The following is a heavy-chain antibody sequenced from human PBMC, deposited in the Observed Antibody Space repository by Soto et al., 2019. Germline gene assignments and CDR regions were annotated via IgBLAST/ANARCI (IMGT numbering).Heavy chain of an antibody. V-gene: IGHV3-11*01. CDR1: GFTFSDYY. CDR2: ISSSGSTI. D-gene: IGHD2-2*03. J-gene: IGHJ2*01. Sequence: GGYLRLSCAASGFTFSDYYMSWMRQAPGKGLEWVSYISSSGSTIYYADSVKGRFTISRDNAKNSLYLQMNSLRAEDTAVYYCARMDIVTDWYFDLWGRGTLVTVSS. CDR3: ARMDIVTDWYFDL.